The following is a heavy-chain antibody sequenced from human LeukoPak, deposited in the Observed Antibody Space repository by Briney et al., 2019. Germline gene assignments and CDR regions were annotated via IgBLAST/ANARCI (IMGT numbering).Heavy chain of an antibody. J-gene: IGHJ4*02. Sequence: GGSLRLSCAASGFTFSSYWMSWVRQAPGKGLEWVANIKQDGSEKYYVDSVKGRFTISRDNAKNSLYLQMNSLRAEDTAVYYCARGAGLIAVANDDYWGQGTLVTVSS. CDR3: ARGAGLIAVANDDY. D-gene: IGHD6-19*01. CDR2: IKQDGSEK. V-gene: IGHV3-7*01. CDR1: GFTFSSYW.